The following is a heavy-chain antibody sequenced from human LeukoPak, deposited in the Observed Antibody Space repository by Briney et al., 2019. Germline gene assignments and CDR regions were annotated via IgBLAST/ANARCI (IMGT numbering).Heavy chain of an antibody. CDR3: AQMGYSSSSDY. V-gene: IGHV3-23*01. CDR1: GFTFSSYA. J-gene: IGHJ4*02. D-gene: IGHD6-6*01. Sequence: GGSLRLSCAASGFTFSSYAMSWVRQAPGKGLEWVSAISGSGGSTYYADSVKGRFTISRDNSKNTLYLQMNSLRAKDTAVYYCAQMGYSSSSDYWGQGTLVTVSS. CDR2: ISGSGGST.